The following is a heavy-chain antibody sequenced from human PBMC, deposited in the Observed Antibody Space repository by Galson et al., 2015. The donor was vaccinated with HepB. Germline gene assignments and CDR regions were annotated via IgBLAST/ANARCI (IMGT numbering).Heavy chain of an antibody. Sequence: QSGAEVKKPGESLKISCKASGYRFTNYWIGWVRQMPGKGLEWMGIIYPGDSDTRYSPSFQGQVTISADKSINTAYLQWSSLKASDTAMYYCARQRDDYSERFDYWGQGTLVTVSS. CDR3: ARQRDDYSERFDY. J-gene: IGHJ4*02. CDR2: IYPGDSDT. V-gene: IGHV5-51*01. D-gene: IGHD5-24*01. CDR1: GYRFTNYW.